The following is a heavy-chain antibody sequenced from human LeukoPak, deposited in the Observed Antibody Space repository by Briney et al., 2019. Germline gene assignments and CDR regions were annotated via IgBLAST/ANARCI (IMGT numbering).Heavy chain of an antibody. J-gene: IGHJ5*02. V-gene: IGHV3-23*01. CDR1: GFTFSSYA. CDR3: AKLLSGYCSRTSCLNWFDP. CDR2: IRGSGGRT. Sequence: SGGSLRLSCAASGFTFSSYAMSWVRQAPGKGLEWVSAIRGSGGRTYFADSVKGRFTIARDNSKNTLYLQMNSLRAEDTAVYYCAKLLSGYCSRTSCLNWFDPWGQGTLVTVSS. D-gene: IGHD2-2*01.